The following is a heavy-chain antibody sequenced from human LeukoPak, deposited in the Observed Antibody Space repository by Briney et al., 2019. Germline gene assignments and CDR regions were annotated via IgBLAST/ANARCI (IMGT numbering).Heavy chain of an antibody. D-gene: IGHD3-10*01. J-gene: IGHJ3*02. CDR1: GFTFSSYG. Sequence: QPGGSLRLSCAASGFTFSSYGMHWVRQAPGKGLEWVAVIWYDGSNKYYADSVKGRFTISRDNSKNTLYLQMNSLRAEDTAVYYCAREEMVRGVIIGRFDAFDIWGQGTMVTASS. CDR2: IWYDGSNK. V-gene: IGHV3-33*08. CDR3: AREEMVRGVIIGRFDAFDI.